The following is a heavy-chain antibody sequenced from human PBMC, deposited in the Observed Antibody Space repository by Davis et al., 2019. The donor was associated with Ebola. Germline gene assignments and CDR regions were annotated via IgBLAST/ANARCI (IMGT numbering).Heavy chain of an antibody. CDR2: ISYDGSNK. V-gene: IGHV3-30-3*01. J-gene: IGHJ4*02. Sequence: GESLKISCAASGFTFSSYAMHWVRQAPGKGLEWVAVISYDGSNKYYADSVKGRFTISRDNSKNTLYLQMNSLSAEDTAVYYCARDLGPRGSGWYDYWGQGTLVTVSS. D-gene: IGHD6-19*01. CDR1: GFTFSSYA. CDR3: ARDLGPRGSGWYDY.